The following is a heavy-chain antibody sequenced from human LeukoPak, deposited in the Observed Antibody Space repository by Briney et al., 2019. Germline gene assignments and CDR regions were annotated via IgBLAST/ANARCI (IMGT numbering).Heavy chain of an antibody. Sequence: PSQTLSLTCTVSGGSISSGGYYWSWIRQPAGKGLEWIGRIYTSGSTNYNPSLKSRVTISVDTSQNQFSLKLTSVTAADTAVYYCARVTIFGVVFDPWGQGTLVTVSS. V-gene: IGHV4-61*02. CDR1: GGSISSGGYY. CDR2: IYTSGST. CDR3: ARVTIFGVVFDP. D-gene: IGHD3-3*01. J-gene: IGHJ5*02.